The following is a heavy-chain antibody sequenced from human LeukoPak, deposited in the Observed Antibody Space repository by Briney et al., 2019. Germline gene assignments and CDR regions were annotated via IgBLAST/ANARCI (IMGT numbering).Heavy chain of an antibody. V-gene: IGHV5-51*01. CDR2: IYPGDSDT. CDR1: GYSFTSYW. CDR3: ASSVGGYSSSRVGPLFDY. Sequence: GESLKISCKGSGYSFTSYWIGWVRQMPGKGLEWMGVIYPGDSDTRYSPSFQGQVTISADKSISTAYLQWSSLKASDTAMYYCASSVGGYSSSRVGPLFDYWGQGTLVTVSS. D-gene: IGHD6-13*01. J-gene: IGHJ4*02.